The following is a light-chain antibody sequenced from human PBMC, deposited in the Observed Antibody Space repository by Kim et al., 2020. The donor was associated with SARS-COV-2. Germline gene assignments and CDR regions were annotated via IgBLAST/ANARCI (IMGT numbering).Light chain of an antibody. V-gene: IGLV1-44*01. CDR2: VDH. CDR3: AAWDDSLGGVV. Sequence: GQRVVISCSASASISGVNAVSWYQQFPGTAPRLIIYVDHQRPSGVPDRFSASKSGTSASLAIGGIQSEDEADYFCAAWDDSLGGVVFGGGTKLTVL. J-gene: IGLJ2*01. CDR1: ASISGVNA.